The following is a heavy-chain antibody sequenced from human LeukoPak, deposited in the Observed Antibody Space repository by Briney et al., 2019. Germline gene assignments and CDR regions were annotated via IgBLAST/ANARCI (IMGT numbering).Heavy chain of an antibody. D-gene: IGHD6-19*01. Sequence: GGSLRLSCAASGFTFSNYEMNWVRQAPGEGLEWVSYISNSGTTIYYTDSVKGRFTISTDNAQNSLYLQMNSLRAEDTAVYYCARAVAGTPIDYWGQGTLVTVSS. J-gene: IGHJ4*02. CDR1: GFTFSNYE. V-gene: IGHV3-48*03. CDR2: ISNSGTTI. CDR3: ARAVAGTPIDY.